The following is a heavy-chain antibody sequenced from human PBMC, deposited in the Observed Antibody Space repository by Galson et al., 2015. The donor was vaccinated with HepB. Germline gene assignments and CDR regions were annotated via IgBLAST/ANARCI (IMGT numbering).Heavy chain of an antibody. CDR3: AVDFGDYVSLNY. D-gene: IGHD4-17*01. V-gene: IGHV1-2*02. CDR1: GYTFTDYY. Sequence: SVKVSCKASGYTFTDYYMHWVRQAPGQGLEWMGWINPDSGGANYAQKFQGRVTMTRDTSISTAYMELSSLRSVDTAVYYCAVDFGDYVSLNYWGQGTLVTVSS. CDR2: INPDSGGA. J-gene: IGHJ4*02.